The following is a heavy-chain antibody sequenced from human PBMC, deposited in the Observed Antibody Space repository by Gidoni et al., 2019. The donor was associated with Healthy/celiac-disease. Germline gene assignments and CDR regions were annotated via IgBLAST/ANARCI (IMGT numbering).Heavy chain of an antibody. CDR3: AKAHMIVVVGGFDY. D-gene: IGHD3-22*01. Sequence: EVQLVESGGGLVQPGRSLRLSCAASGFTFDDYAMHWVRQAPGKGLEWVSGISWNSGSIGYADSVKGRFTISRDNAKNSLYLQMNSLRAEDTALYYCAKAHMIVVVGGFDYWGQGTLVTVSS. CDR2: ISWNSGSI. V-gene: IGHV3-9*01. CDR1: GFTFDDYA. J-gene: IGHJ4*02.